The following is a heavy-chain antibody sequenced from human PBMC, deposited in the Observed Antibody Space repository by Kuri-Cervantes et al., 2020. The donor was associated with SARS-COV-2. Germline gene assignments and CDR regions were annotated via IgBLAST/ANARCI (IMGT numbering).Heavy chain of an antibody. V-gene: IGHV1-18*01. J-gene: IGHJ3*02. Sequence: ASVKVSCKASGYTFTSYGISWVRQAPGQGLEWMGWISAYNGNTNYAQKLQGRVTMTTDTSTSTAYMELRSLRSDDTAVYYCARHELGIWFGELFHDAFDIWGQGTMVTVSS. D-gene: IGHD3-10*01. CDR3: ARHELGIWFGELFHDAFDI. CDR2: ISAYNGNT. CDR1: GYTFTSYG.